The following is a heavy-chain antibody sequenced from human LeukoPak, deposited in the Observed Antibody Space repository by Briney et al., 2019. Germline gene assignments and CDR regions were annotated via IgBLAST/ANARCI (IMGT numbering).Heavy chain of an antibody. D-gene: IGHD3-10*01. CDR1: GGSISSSSYY. V-gene: IGHV4-39*07. J-gene: IGHJ6*03. Sequence: SETLSLTCTVSGGSISSSSYYWGWIRQSPGKGLEWIATIYYSGSTYYNPSLKSRVTISVDTSKNQFSLKLSSVTAADTAVYYCATHFTMVRGVMKWDYYYMDVWGKGTTVTISS. CDR2: IYYSGST. CDR3: ATHFTMVRGVMKWDYYYMDV.